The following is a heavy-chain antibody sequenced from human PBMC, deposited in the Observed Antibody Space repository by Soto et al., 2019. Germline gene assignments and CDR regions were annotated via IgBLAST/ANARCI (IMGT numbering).Heavy chain of an antibody. CDR3: ARGVTYYDFWSGYYTPGVSAWFDP. CDR1: GGSISSGDYY. CDR2: IYYSGST. J-gene: IGHJ5*02. V-gene: IGHV4-30-4*01. Sequence: SETLSLTCTVSGGSISSGDYYWSWIRQPPGKGLEWIGYIYYSGSTYYNPSLKSRVTISVDTSKNQFSLKLSSVTAADTAVYYCARGVTYYDFWSGYYTPGVSAWFDPWGQGTMVTVYS. D-gene: IGHD3-3*01.